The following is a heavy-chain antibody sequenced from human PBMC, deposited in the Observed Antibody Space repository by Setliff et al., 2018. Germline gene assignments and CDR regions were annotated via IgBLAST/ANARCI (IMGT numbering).Heavy chain of an antibody. J-gene: IGHJ4*02. Sequence: PGGSLRLSCAASGFTFSSYRMHWVRQAPGKGLEWVAVIGDDGGNKYHADSVKGRFTISKDNSKNTLYLQMNSLGPEDTAVYYCARTCSGSGCYAGLESWGQGTPVTVSS. CDR3: ARTCSGSGCYAGLES. D-gene: IGHD2-15*01. V-gene: IGHV3-33*08. CDR1: GFTFSSYR. CDR2: IGDDGGNK.